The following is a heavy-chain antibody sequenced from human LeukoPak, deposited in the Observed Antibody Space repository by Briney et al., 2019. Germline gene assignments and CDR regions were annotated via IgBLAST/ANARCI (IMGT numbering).Heavy chain of an antibody. CDR2: ISGSGGST. Sequence: GGSLRLSCAASGFTFSSYAMSWVRQAPGKGLEWVSGISGSGGSTYYADSVKGRFTISRGNSKNTLYLQMNSLRAEDTAVYYCAKGYTWNNIRLLDYWGQGTLVTVSS. CDR1: GFTFSSYA. CDR3: AKGYTWNNIRLLDY. J-gene: IGHJ4*02. V-gene: IGHV3-23*01. D-gene: IGHD1/OR15-1a*01.